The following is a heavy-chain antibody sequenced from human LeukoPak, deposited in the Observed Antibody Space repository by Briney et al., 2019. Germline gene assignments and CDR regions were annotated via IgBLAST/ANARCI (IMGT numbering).Heavy chain of an antibody. CDR2: INPNSGGT. D-gene: IGHD2-21*02. Sequence: ASVTVSCKASGYTFTGYYMHWVRQAPGQGLEWMGWINPNSGGTNYAQKFQGRVTMTRDTSISTAYMELSRLRSDDTAVYYCARGKRLVVTAMQLDYWGQGTLVTVSS. CDR1: GYTFTGYY. J-gene: IGHJ4*02. V-gene: IGHV1-2*02. CDR3: ARGKRLVVTAMQLDY.